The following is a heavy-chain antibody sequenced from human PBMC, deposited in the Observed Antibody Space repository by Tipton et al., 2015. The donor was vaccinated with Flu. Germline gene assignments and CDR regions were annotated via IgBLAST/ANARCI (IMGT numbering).Heavy chain of an antibody. CDR1: GGSISSYY. J-gene: IGHJ4*02. Sequence: TLSLTCTVSGGSISSYYWNWIRQPAGRGLEWIGRMDTNGNTNYNPSLKSRVTISVDTSKNQFSLKLSSVTAADTAVYYCARGIYISSSWYVGRGDPNKNDYWGQGTLVTVSS. CDR2: MDTNGNT. D-gene: IGHD6-13*01. V-gene: IGHV4-4*07. CDR3: ARGIYISSSWYVGRGDPNKNDY.